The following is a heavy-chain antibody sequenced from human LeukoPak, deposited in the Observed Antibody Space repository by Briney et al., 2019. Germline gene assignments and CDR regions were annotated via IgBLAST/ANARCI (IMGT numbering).Heavy chain of an antibody. Sequence: GGSLRLSCAASGFTFSSYWMSWVRQAPGKGLEWAANIKQDGSEKYYVDSVKGRFTISRDNAKNSLYLQMNSLRAEDTAVYYCARIRVITPNYGTDVWGLGTTVTV. J-gene: IGHJ6*02. CDR1: GFTFSSYW. CDR2: IKQDGSEK. V-gene: IGHV3-7*01. CDR3: ARIRVITPNYGTDV. D-gene: IGHD4-23*01.